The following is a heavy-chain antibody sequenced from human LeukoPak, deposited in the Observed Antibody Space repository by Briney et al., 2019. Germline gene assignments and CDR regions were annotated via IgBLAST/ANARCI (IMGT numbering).Heavy chain of an antibody. J-gene: IGHJ4*02. V-gene: IGHV3-7*03. Sequence: GGSLRLSCAASGFTFSNYWINWVRQAPGKGLEWVANIKQDGSETYCVDSVKGRFTISRDNSKNSLSLQMNSLRGDDTAVYYCAREGNWGQGTLVTVSS. CDR2: IKQDGSET. CDR3: AREGN. CDR1: GFTFSNYW.